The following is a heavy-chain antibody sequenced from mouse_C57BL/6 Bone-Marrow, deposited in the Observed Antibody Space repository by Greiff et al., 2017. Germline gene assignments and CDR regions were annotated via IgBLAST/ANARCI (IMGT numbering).Heavy chain of an antibody. Sequence: VQLQQSGAELVRPGTSVKLSCKASGYTFTSYWMHWVKQRPGQGLEWIGVIDPSDSYTNYNQKFKGKATLTVDTSSSTAYMQLSSVTSEDSAVYYCANTTPMDYWGQGTSVTVSS. D-gene: IGHD1-1*01. V-gene: IGHV1-59*01. CDR3: ANTTPMDY. J-gene: IGHJ4*01. CDR2: IDPSDSYT. CDR1: GYTFTSYW.